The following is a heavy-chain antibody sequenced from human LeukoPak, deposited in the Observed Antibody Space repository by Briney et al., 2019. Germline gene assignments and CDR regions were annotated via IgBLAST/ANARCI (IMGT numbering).Heavy chain of an antibody. V-gene: IGHV3-48*03. CDR1: GFTFINYE. J-gene: IGHJ4*02. Sequence: PGGSLRLSCAASGFTFINYEMNWVRQAPGRGLEWVSFISGNASTIYYADSLKGRFTISRDNAKNSLYLQMNNLRAEDTAVYYCARDGSDREYFDSWGQGTLVTV. CDR2: ISGNASTI. CDR3: ARDGSDREYFDS. D-gene: IGHD6-19*01.